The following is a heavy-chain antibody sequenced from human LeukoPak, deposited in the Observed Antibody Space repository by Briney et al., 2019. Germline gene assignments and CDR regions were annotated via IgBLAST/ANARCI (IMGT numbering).Heavy chain of an antibody. J-gene: IGHJ4*02. CDR2: ISGDGGST. CDR1: GFTFSSYW. CDR3: AKESGKFDY. Sequence: QPGGSLRLSCAASGFTFSSYWMHWVRQAPGKGLEWVSLISGDGGSTFYPDSVKGRFSISRDNSKNSLYLQMNSLRPEDTAMYYCAKESGKFDYWGQGTLVAVSS. V-gene: IGHV3-43*02.